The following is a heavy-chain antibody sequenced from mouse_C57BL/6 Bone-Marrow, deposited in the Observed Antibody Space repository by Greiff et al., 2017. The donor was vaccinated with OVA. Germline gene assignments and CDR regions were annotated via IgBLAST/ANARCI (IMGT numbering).Heavy chain of an antibody. CDR2: IDPSDSYT. V-gene: IGHV1-50*01. Sequence: QVQLQQPGAELVKPGASVKLSCKASGYTFTSYWMQWVKQRPGQGLEWIGEIDPSDSYTNYNQKFKGKATLTVDTSSSTAYMQLSSLTSEDSAVYYCARSYDYGPYYFDYWGQGTTLTVSS. CDR1: GYTFTSYW. CDR3: ARSYDYGPYYFDY. D-gene: IGHD2-4*01. J-gene: IGHJ2*01.